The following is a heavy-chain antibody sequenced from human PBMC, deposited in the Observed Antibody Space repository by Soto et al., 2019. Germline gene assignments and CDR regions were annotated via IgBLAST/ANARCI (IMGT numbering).Heavy chain of an antibody. CDR2: IKSKTDGGTT. Sequence: GGSLRLSCAASGFTFSNAWMSWVRQAPGKGLEWVGRIKSKTDGGTTDYAAPVKGRFTISRDDSKNTLYLQMNSLKTEDTAVYYGTTDPAGGFIYYMDVWGKGTTVTVSS. J-gene: IGHJ6*03. CDR1: GFTFSNAW. V-gene: IGHV3-15*01. CDR3: TTDPAGGFIYYMDV. D-gene: IGHD5-12*01.